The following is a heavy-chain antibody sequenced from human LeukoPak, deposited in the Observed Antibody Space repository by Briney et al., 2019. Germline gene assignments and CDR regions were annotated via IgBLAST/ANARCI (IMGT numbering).Heavy chain of an antibody. V-gene: IGHV3-9*01. CDR2: ISWNSGTI. D-gene: IGHD3-22*01. J-gene: IGHJ4*02. CDR1: GFIFDEYA. Sequence: PGGSLRLSCAASGFIFDEYAMYWVRQAPGKGLEWVSGISWNSGTIDYADSVKGRFTVSRDNSKNTLYLQMSSLGVEDTAVYYCAKGVGSSGYYYQNHFDYWGQGTLVTVSS. CDR3: AKGVGSSGYYYQNHFDY.